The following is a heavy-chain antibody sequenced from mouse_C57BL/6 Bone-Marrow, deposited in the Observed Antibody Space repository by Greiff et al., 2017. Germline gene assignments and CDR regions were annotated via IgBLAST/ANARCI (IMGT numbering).Heavy chain of an antibody. CDR3: ARRGFDYYGSSPYAMDY. CDR2: ISSGGSYT. J-gene: IGHJ4*01. Sequence: EVMLVESGGDLVKPGGSLKLSCAASGFTFSSYGMSWVRQTPDKRLAWVATISSGGSYTYYPDSVKGRFTISRDNAKNTLYLQMSSLKSEDTAMYYCARRGFDYYGSSPYAMDYWGQGTSVTVSS. CDR1: GFTFSSYG. D-gene: IGHD1-1*01. V-gene: IGHV5-6*02.